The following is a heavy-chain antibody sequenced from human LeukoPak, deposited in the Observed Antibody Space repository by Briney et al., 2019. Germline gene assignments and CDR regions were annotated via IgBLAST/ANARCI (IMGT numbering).Heavy chain of an antibody. V-gene: IGHV3-23*01. CDR2: ISGSGGST. Sequence: GGTLRLSCAASGFTFSSYGMSWVRQAPGKGLEWVSAISGSGGSTYYADSVKGRFTISRDNSKNTLYLQMNSLRAEDTAVYYCARSYSRSWLFDYWGQGALVTVSS. J-gene: IGHJ4*02. CDR1: GFTFSSYG. CDR3: ARSYSRSWLFDY. D-gene: IGHD6-13*01.